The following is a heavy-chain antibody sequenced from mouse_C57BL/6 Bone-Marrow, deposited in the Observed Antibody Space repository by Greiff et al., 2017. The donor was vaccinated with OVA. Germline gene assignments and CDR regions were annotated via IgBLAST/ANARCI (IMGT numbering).Heavy chain of an antibody. Sequence: EVKLVESGPGLVKPSQSLSLTCSVTGYSITSGYYWNWIRQFPGNKLEWMGYISYDGSNNYNPSLKNRISITRDTSKNQFFLKLNSVTTEDTATYYCAREVYGSSPHWGQGTLVTVSA. J-gene: IGHJ3*01. CDR3: AREVYGSSPH. D-gene: IGHD1-1*01. CDR2: ISYDGSN. CDR1: GYSITSGYY. V-gene: IGHV3-6*01.